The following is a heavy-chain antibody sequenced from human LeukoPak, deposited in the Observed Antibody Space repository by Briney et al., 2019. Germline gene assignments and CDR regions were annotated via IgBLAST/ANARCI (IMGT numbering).Heavy chain of an antibody. CDR2: INHSGST. CDR3: ARGHSNYLY. V-gene: IGHV4-34*01. Sequence: NTSETLSLTCAVYGGSFSGYYWSWIRQPPGKGLEWIGEINHSGSTNYNPSLKSRVTISVDTSKNQFSLKLSSVTAADTAVYYCARGHSNYLYWGQGTLVTVSS. J-gene: IGHJ4*02. CDR1: GGSFSGYY. D-gene: IGHD4-11*01.